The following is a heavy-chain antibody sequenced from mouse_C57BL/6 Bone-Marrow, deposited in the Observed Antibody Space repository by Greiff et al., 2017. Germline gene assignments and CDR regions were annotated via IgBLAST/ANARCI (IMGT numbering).Heavy chain of an antibody. CDR2: IYPRSGNT. CDR1: GYTFTSYG. D-gene: IGHD2-2*01. CDR3: ARERTMVTTGCHYFDY. V-gene: IGHV1-81*01. J-gene: IGHJ2*01. Sequence: VQLQQSGAELARPGASVKLSCKASGYTFTSYGLSWVKQRTGQGLEWIGEIYPRSGNTYYNEKFKGKATLTADKSSSTAYMELRSLTSEDSAVYFCARERTMVTTGCHYFDYWGQGTTLTVSS.